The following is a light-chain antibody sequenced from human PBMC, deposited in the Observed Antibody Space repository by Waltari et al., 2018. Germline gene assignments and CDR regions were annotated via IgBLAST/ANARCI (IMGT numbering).Light chain of an antibody. CDR3: QQYVNYWT. CDR2: EAS. J-gene: IGKJ1*01. V-gene: IGKV1-5*03. Sequence: DIQMTQSPSTLSASVGDRVTITCRASQSVNRWLAWYQQKPGKAPELLIYEASSLESGVPSRFSGSGSGKEFTLTISSLQPEDFGTYYCQQYVNYWTFGQGTKVEIK. CDR1: QSVNRW.